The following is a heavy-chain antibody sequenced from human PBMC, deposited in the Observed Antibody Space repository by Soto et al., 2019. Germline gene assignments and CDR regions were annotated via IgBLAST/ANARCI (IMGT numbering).Heavy chain of an antibody. CDR3: ARANGNYDSSGYLDY. CDR1: GGSFSGYY. V-gene: IGHV4-34*01. CDR2: INHSGST. Sequence: PSETLSLTCAVYGGSFSGYYWSWIRQPPGKGLEWIGEINHSGSTNYNPSLKSRVTISVDTSKNQFSLKLSSVTAADTAVYYCARANGNYDSSGYLDYWGQGTLVTVSS. J-gene: IGHJ4*02. D-gene: IGHD3-22*01.